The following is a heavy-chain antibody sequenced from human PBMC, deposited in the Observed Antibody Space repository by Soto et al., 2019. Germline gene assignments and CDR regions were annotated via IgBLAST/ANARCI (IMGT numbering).Heavy chain of an antibody. V-gene: IGHV1-69*06. CDR3: ARDRDHTYDY. J-gene: IGHJ4*02. Sequence: QVQLVQSGAEVKKPGSSVKVSCKASGGTFSSFAISWVRQAPGQGLEWMGGIIPIFGTTNYAQKFQGRVTTTAYKSTPAAYKEVTTLGSEGTAVYYCARDRDHTYDYWGQGTLVTVSS. CDR1: GGTFSSFA. CDR2: IIPIFGTT.